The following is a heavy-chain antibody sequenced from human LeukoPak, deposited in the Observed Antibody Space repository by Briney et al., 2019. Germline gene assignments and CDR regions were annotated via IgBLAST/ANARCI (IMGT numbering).Heavy chain of an antibody. D-gene: IGHD3-16*01. CDR2: ITTTGSGS. J-gene: IGHJ4*02. V-gene: IGHV3-23*01. CDR1: GFTFSNYA. Sequence: GGSLRLSCAASGFTFSNYAMAWVRQAPGKGLDWDSTITTTGSGSYYADSVKGRFTISRDNSENTVFLQMNSLRAEDTAIYYCARWGTRGKFDYWGQGTLVTVSS. CDR3: ARWGTRGKFDY.